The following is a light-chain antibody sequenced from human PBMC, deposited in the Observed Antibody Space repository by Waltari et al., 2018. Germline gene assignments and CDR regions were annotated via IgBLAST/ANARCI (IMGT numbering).Light chain of an antibody. V-gene: IGKV1-33*01. J-gene: IGKJ3*01. CDR3: QQFDSLPVT. CDR2: DAS. Sequence: DIQMTQSPSSLSASVGDTVTITCQASQDINVYLNWYQQKPGKAPKLLIYDASSLETGVPSRFSGSGSETDFTLTISSLQPEDFATSSCQQFDSLPVTFGPGTKVDIK. CDR1: QDINVY.